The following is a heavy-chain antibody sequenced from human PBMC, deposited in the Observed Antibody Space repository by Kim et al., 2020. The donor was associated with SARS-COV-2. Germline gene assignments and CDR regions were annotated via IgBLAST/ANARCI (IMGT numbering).Heavy chain of an antibody. D-gene: IGHD6-13*01. CDR2: IKQDGSEK. CDR3: ARDGIAAAGTFYYYYYYGMDV. J-gene: IGHJ6*02. V-gene: IGHV3-7*03. Sequence: GGSLRLSCAASGFTFSSYWMSWVHQAPGKGLEWVANIKQDGSEKYYVDSVKGRFTISRDNAKNSLYLQMNSLRAEDTAVYYCARDGIAAAGTFYYYYYYGMDVWGQGTTVTVSS. CDR1: GFTFSSYW.